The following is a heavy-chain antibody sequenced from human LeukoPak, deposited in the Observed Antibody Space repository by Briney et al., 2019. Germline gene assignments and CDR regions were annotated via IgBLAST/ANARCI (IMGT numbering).Heavy chain of an antibody. CDR2: IYYTGT. D-gene: IGHD1-14*01. Sequence: SETLSLTCTVSGGSVTDYYWSWIRQSPGKGLEWIGYIYYTGTSYNPSLKSRVTISADTSKNQFSLKLISVTAADTAVYYCARDGHGIDYWGQGTLVTVSS. CDR1: GGSVTDYY. CDR3: ARDGHGIDY. J-gene: IGHJ4*02. V-gene: IGHV4-59*02.